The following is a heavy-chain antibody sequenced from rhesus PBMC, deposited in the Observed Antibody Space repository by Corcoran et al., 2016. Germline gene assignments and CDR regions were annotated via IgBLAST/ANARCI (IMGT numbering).Heavy chain of an antibody. D-gene: IGHD4-29*01. CDR1: GYSISSGYG. Sequence: QLQLQESGPGLVKPSETLSLTGAVAGYSISSGYGWTWSRQPPGKGRQVLGYISYRGGPSDHPSLESRVTISRDTFQNQFSLQLSSVTAADTAVYYWARGPYGSSYYFDYWGQGVLVTVSS. V-gene: IGHV4-122*02. J-gene: IGHJ4*01. CDR2: ISYRGGP. CDR3: ARGPYGSSYYFDY.